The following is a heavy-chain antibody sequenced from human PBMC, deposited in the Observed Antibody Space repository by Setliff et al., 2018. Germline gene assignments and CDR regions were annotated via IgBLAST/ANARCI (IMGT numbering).Heavy chain of an antibody. J-gene: IGHJ5*02. Sequence: ASVKVSCKASGYTFNNYFLHWVRQAPGQGLEWMGRFHPYSGHTNYAQKFQDRVTITTDESTSTAYMELNSLTSEDTAVYYCARSPAVLGIVYLDPWGQGTLVTVSS. D-gene: IGHD2-15*01. V-gene: IGHV1-2*06. CDR1: GYTFNNYF. CDR2: FHPYSGHT. CDR3: ARSPAVLGIVYLDP.